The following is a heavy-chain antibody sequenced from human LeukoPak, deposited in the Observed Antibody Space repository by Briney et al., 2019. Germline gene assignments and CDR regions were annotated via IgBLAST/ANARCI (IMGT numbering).Heavy chain of an antibody. V-gene: IGHV4-39*01. CDR2: IYYSGST. CDR3: ARHGSGWYDFDY. Sequence: PSETLSLTCTVSGGSISSSIYYWGWIRQPPGKGLEWIGSIYYSGSTYYNPSLKSRVTISVDTPYNQQFSLKVSSVTAADTAVYYCARHGSGWYDFDYWGQGTLVTVSS. CDR1: GGSISSSIYY. J-gene: IGHJ4*02. D-gene: IGHD6-19*01.